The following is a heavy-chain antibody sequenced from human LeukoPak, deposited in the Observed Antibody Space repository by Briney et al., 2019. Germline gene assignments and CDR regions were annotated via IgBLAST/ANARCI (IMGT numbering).Heavy chain of an antibody. J-gene: IGHJ4*02. V-gene: IGHV3-23*01. Sequence: PGGPLSFSCAASGFTFSSYAMSWVRQAPGKALEGVSTISGSGGRTYYADSVKGRFTISRDNSKSTLYLQMNSLRADDTAVYYCGKKMSHIVATYVFGYWGQGTLVTVS. CDR2: ISGSGGRT. CDR1: GFTFSSYA. D-gene: IGHD5-12*01. CDR3: GKKMSHIVATYVFGY.